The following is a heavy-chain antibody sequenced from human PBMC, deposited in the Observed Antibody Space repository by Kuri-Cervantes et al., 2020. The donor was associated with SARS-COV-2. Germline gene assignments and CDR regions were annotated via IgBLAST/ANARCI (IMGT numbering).Heavy chain of an antibody. Sequence: SCTVSGGSISSGGYYWSWVRQPPGKGLEWLGYKYLRGSAYYNPSLSGRITISVDASKNQFSLELTSVTAADSAIYYCAPWSTFYNGYSGGYWGQGTVVTVSS. V-gene: IGHV4-30-2*01. D-gene: IGHD2-21*01. J-gene: IGHJ4*02. CDR2: KYLRGSA. CDR1: GGSISSGGYY. CDR3: APWSTFYNGYSGGY.